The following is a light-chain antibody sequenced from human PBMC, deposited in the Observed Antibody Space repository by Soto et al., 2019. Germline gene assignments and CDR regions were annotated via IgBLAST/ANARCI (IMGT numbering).Light chain of an antibody. J-gene: IGKJ1*01. Sequence: EIVLTQSPGTLSLSPGERATLSCRASQSVSRYLAWYQQKPGQAPRVLIYGASSRATGIPDRFSGSGSGTDFTLSISRLEPEDFAVYSCQQYGSSAWTFGQGTKVEIK. V-gene: IGKV3-20*01. CDR2: GAS. CDR3: QQYGSSAWT. CDR1: QSVSRY.